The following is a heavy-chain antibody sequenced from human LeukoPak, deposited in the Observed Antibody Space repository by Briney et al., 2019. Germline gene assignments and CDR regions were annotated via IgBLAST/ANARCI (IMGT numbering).Heavy chain of an antibody. CDR1: GVSITSYH. Sequence: KTSETLSLTCTVTGVSITSYHWSWIRQPPGRGLEWIGYISYSGSANYNPSLKSRATILLDTSKNQFSLRLTSVTPADTAVYYCARGQLGSGMDDPWGQGTLVTVSS. D-gene: IGHD3-10*01. J-gene: IGHJ5*02. V-gene: IGHV4-59*01. CDR3: ARGQLGSGMDDP. CDR2: ISYSGSA.